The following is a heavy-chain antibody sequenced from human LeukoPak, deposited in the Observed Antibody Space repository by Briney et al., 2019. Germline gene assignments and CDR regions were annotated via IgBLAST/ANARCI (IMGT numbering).Heavy chain of an antibody. CDR2: IHTSGST. CDR1: GASISSTSYC. J-gene: IGHJ4*02. V-gene: IGHV4-61*09. Sequence: SQTLSLTCTVSGASISSTSYCWGWIRQPAGKGLEWIGHIHTSGSTNYNPSLKSRVTISVDTSKNQFSLKLSSVTAADTAVYYCASGVGSLDFDYWGQGTLVTVSS. D-gene: IGHD1-26*01. CDR3: ASGVGSLDFDY.